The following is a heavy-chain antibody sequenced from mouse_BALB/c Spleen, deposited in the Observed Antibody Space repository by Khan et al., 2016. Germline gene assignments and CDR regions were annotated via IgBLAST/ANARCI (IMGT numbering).Heavy chain of an antibody. Sequence: EMQLVETGGGLVQPRGSLKLSCAASGFTFNTNAMIWVRQAPGKGLEWVSRIRSKSNNYATYYADSVKDRFTISRDDSQSMLYLQMNNLKTEDTAMYYCVRDTPVAYWGQGTLVTVSA. J-gene: IGHJ3*01. CDR3: VRDTPVAY. V-gene: IGHV10S3*01. CDR2: IRSKSNNYAT. CDR1: GFTFNTNA.